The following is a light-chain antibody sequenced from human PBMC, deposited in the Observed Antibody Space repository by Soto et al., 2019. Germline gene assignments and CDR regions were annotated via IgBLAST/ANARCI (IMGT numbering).Light chain of an antibody. J-gene: IGKJ1*01. CDR2: GAS. Sequence: EMVCTQSPGTLSLSPGERATLSCRASQSVSSSYLAWYQQKPGQAPRLLIYGASTRATGIPDRFSGSGSGTDFTLTISRLEPEDSAVYYCQQYGSATTWTFGQGTKVDI. CDR1: QSVSSSY. CDR3: QQYGSATTWT. V-gene: IGKV3-20*01.